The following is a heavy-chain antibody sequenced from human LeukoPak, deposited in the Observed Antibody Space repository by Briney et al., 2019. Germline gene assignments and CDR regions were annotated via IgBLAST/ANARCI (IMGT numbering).Heavy chain of an antibody. D-gene: IGHD3-9*01. V-gene: IGHV3-30*02. CDR2: IRYDGSNK. J-gene: IGHJ4*02. CDR3: AKDRSNYDILTGPFDY. CDR1: GFTFSSYG. Sequence: GGSLRLSCVASGFTFSSYGMHWARQAPGKGLEWVAFIRYDGSNKYYADSVKGRFTISRDNSKNTLYLQMNSLRAEDTAVYYCAKDRSNYDILTGPFDYWGQGTLVTVSS.